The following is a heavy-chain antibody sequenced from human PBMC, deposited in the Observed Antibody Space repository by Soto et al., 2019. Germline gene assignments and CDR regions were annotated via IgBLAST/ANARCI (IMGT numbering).Heavy chain of an antibody. D-gene: IGHD2-21*01. V-gene: IGHV3-23*01. J-gene: IGHJ6*03. Sequence: EVQLLESGGGLVQPGGSLRLSCAASGFTFSSYAMSWVRQAPGKGLEWVSAISGSGGSTYYADSVKGRFTISRDNSKNTLYLQMNSLRAEDTAVYYCAKDSRVRSKYSYYMDVWGKGTTVTVSS. CDR1: GFTFSSYA. CDR2: ISGSGGST. CDR3: AKDSRVRSKYSYYMDV.